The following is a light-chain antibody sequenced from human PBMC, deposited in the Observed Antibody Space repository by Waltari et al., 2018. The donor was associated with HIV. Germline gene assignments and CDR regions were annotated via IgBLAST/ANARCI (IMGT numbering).Light chain of an antibody. Sequence: QSALTQPASVSGSPGQSITISCSGPSSDLIHYKYLSWSQQFPGKAPKLIIYEVTNRPSGVSYRFSGSQSGNTASLTISGLQAEDEGDYYCSSYTTSASLVFGPGTRVTVL. J-gene: IGLJ1*01. CDR2: EVT. CDR3: SSYTTSASLV. CDR1: SSDLIHYKY. V-gene: IGLV2-14*01.